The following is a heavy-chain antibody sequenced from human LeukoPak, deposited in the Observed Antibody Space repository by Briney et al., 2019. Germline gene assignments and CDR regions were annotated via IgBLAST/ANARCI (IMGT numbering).Heavy chain of an antibody. CDR2: IYYSGST. D-gene: IGHD6-13*01. CDR1: GGSISSYY. V-gene: IGHV4-59*01. CDR3: ARGGTAAQFDY. Sequence: SETLSLTCTVSGGSISSYYWSWLRQPPGKGLEWIGYIYYSGSTNYNPSLKSRVTISVDTSKNQFSLKLSSVTAAGTAVYYCARGGTAAQFDYWGQGTLVTVSS. J-gene: IGHJ4*02.